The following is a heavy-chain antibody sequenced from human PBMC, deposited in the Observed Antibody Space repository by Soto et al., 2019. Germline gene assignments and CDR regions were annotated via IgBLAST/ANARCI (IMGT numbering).Heavy chain of an antibody. CDR1: GLPFRDYA. D-gene: IGHD3-22*01. CDR2: LSYDGSEK. V-gene: IGHV3-33*01. J-gene: IGHJ6*02. CDR3: ARGQLVNPGYYYGMDI. Sequence: QVQLVESGGGVVQPGRSLRLSCAASGLPFRDYAFHWVRQPPGKGLEWVAVLSYDGSEKYYGDSVKGRFTISRDNAKNMLYLQLSSLRAEDTAVYYCARGQLVNPGYYYGMDIWGQGTTVTVSS.